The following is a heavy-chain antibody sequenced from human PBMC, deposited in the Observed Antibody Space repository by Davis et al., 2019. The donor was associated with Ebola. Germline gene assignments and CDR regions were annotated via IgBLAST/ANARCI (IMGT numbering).Heavy chain of an antibody. CDR2: ISAYNGNT. D-gene: IGHD2-2*01. V-gene: IGHV1-18*04. CDR3: ARGHCSSTSCSSADY. J-gene: IGHJ4*02. Sequence: ASVKVSCKASGYTFTSYGISWVRQAPGQGLEWMGWISAYNGNTNYAQKLQGRVTMTKDTSTSTAYMELRSLRSDDTAVYYCARGHCSSTSCSSADYWGQGTLVTVSS. CDR1: GYTFTSYG.